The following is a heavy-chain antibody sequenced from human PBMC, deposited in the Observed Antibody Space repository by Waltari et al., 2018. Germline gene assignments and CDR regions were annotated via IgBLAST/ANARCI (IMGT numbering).Heavy chain of an antibody. CDR1: GGSINSDTYY. CDR3: ARGDERLARYHFDD. CDR2: IYSGGDA. J-gene: IGHJ4*02. D-gene: IGHD1-1*01. V-gene: IGHV4-61*02. Sequence: QVLLQESGPGLVKPSQTLSLTCTVSGGSINSDTYYWSWIRQPAGKGREWIGRIYSGGDARYSPALGRRVTMSVARSKNQFSLKIFSVTAADAAFYYCARGDERLARYHFDDWGQGTQVIVSS.